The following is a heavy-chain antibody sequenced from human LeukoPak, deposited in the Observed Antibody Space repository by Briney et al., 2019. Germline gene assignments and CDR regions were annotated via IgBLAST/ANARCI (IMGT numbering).Heavy chain of an antibody. J-gene: IGHJ3*02. CDR1: GFTLGSYS. Sequence: AGGSLRLSCAASGFTLGSYSMNWVRQAPGKGLEWVSAISGSGGSTYYADSVKGRFTISRDNSKNTLYLQMNSLRAEDTAVYYCAKDQAFGVVIHAFDIWGQGTMVTVSS. CDR2: ISGSGGST. CDR3: AKDQAFGVVIHAFDI. D-gene: IGHD3-3*01. V-gene: IGHV3-23*01.